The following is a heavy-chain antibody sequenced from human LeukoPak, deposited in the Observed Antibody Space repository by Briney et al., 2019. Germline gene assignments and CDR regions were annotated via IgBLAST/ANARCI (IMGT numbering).Heavy chain of an antibody. CDR1: GYTFTNYY. Sequence: ASVKVSCKASGYTFTNYYMHWVRQAPGQGLEWMGIINPSGGGTSYAQKFQGRLTMTRDTSTTTVYMELSSLRSEDTAVYYCAREDGYRAFDIWGQGTMVTVSS. J-gene: IGHJ3*02. CDR2: INPSGGGT. D-gene: IGHD5-24*01. V-gene: IGHV1-46*01. CDR3: AREDGYRAFDI.